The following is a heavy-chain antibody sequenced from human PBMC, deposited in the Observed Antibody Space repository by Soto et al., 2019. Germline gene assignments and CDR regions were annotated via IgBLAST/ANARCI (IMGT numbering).Heavy chain of an antibody. D-gene: IGHD5-18*01. CDR3: ARDPGFCFGYSYALAMDV. CDR1: GYTFSNYG. CDR2: ISGYNGNT. Sequence: QVQLVQSGAEVKKPGASVKVSCKASGYTFSNYGISWVRQGPGQGLEWMGWISGYNGNTHYEEKVQDRIKMTTDTSTSTTYRELRSLRSDDTAVYFCARDPGFCFGYSYALAMDVWGQGTTVTVSS. J-gene: IGHJ6*02. V-gene: IGHV1-18*01.